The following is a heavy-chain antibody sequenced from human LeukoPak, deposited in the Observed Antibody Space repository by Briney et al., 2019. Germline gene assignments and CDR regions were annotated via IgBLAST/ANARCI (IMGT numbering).Heavy chain of an antibody. J-gene: IGHJ4*02. CDR3: ARYDSSAYVFDY. Sequence: SETLSLTCTVSGGSINSYYWSWIRQPPGKGLEWIGYIYYSGSTTYNPSLKSRVTTSVDASKNQFSLKLSSVTAADTAVYYCARYDSSAYVFDYWGQGTLVTVSS. V-gene: IGHV4-59*08. CDR1: GGSINSYY. CDR2: IYYSGST. D-gene: IGHD3-22*01.